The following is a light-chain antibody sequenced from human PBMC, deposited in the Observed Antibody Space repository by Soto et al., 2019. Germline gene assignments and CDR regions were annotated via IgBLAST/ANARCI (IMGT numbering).Light chain of an antibody. Sequence: EIVMTQSPATLSVSPGERATLSCRASQSVSTNLAWYQQKPGQGPRLLIFGASTRAIGIPARFSGSGSGTDFTLTISSLQSEDFAVYYCQHYNALPLTFGGGTKVEIK. J-gene: IGKJ4*01. CDR2: GAS. CDR1: QSVSTN. CDR3: QHYNALPLT. V-gene: IGKV3-15*01.